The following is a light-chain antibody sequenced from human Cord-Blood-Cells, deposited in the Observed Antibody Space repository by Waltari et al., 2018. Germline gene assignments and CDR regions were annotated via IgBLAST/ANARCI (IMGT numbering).Light chain of an antibody. CDR2: EGS. Sequence: QSALTQPASVSGSPGQSITISCTGTSSDVGSYNLVSWYQQHPGNAPKLMMYEGSKRPSGVSNRFSGSKTGNTASLTISGRQAEDEADYYCCSYAGSSTFWVFGGGTKLTVL. CDR1: SSDVGSYNL. V-gene: IGLV2-23*01. CDR3: CSYAGSSTFWV. J-gene: IGLJ3*02.